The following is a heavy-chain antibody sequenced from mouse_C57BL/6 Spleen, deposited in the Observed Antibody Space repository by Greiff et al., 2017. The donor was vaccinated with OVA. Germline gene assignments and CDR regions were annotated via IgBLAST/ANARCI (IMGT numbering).Heavy chain of an antibody. CDR2: IDPENGDT. D-gene: IGHD1-1*01. Sequence: VQLQQSGAELVRPGASVKLSCTASGFNIKDDYMHWVKQRPEQGLEWIGWIDPENGDTEYASKFQGKATITADTSSNTAYLQLSSLTSEDTAVYYCTTSHGFDYWGQGTTLTVSS. V-gene: IGHV14-4*01. CDR3: TTSHGFDY. J-gene: IGHJ2*01. CDR1: GFNIKDDY.